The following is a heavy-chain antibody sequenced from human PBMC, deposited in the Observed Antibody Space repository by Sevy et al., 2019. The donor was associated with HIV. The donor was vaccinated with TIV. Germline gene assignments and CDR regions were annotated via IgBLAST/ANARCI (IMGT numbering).Heavy chain of an antibody. J-gene: IGHJ6*02. CDR3: AREGDCIGIDCYDDWRLPSYYYYPMDV. CDR2: ISSKNDYI. CDR1: GFDFGTYS. D-gene: IGHD2-2*01. Sequence: GGSLRLSCAASGFDFGTYSMNWVRQAPGKGLEWVSSISSKNDYIFYADSVKGRFTISKDNAKNSLYLQMNSLRFEDTAVYYCAREGDCIGIDCYDDWRLPSYYYYPMDVWGQGTTVTVSS. V-gene: IGHV3-21*01.